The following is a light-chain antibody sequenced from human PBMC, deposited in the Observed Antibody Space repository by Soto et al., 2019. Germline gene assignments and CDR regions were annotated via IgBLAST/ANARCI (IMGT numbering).Light chain of an antibody. J-gene: IGKJ3*01. Sequence: DIQMTQSPSSLSASVGDRVTITCRASQGISSYLAWYQQKPGKVPKLLIYGVSTLHSGVPSRFSGSGSGTDFTLTINSLQPEDVATYYCQRYNSVPNTFGPGTKVDIK. V-gene: IGKV1-27*01. CDR1: QGISSY. CDR2: GVS. CDR3: QRYNSVPNT.